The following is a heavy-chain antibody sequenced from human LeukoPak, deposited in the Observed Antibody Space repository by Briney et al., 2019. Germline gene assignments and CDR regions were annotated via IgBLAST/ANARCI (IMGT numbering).Heavy chain of an antibody. Sequence: VASVKVSCKASGYTFTSYYMHWVRQAPGQGLEWMGIINPSGGSTSYAQKFQGRVTMTRDTSTSTVYMELSSLRSEDTAVYYCARDWGNYYDSSGPSYPVGAFDIWGQGTMVTVSS. J-gene: IGHJ3*02. D-gene: IGHD3-22*01. CDR1: GYTFTSYY. CDR3: ARDWGNYYDSSGPSYPVGAFDI. V-gene: IGHV1-46*01. CDR2: INPSGGST.